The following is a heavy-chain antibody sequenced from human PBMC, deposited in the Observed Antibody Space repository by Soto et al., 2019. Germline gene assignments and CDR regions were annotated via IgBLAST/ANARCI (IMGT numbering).Heavy chain of an antibody. D-gene: IGHD3-22*01. CDR1: GGSFSGYY. Sequence: PSETLSLTCAVYGGSFSGYYWSWIRQPPGKGLEWIGEINHSGSTNYNPSLKSRVTISVDTSKNQFSLKLSSVTAADTAVYYCARAYYGSSGYHPNVNYYYYGMDVWGQGTTVTVSS. V-gene: IGHV4-34*01. CDR2: INHSGST. CDR3: ARAYYGSSGYHPNVNYYYYGMDV. J-gene: IGHJ6*02.